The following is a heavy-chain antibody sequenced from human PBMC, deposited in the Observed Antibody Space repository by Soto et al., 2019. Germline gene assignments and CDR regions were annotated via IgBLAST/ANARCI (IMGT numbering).Heavy chain of an antibody. CDR3: ARDRDGYNGAFDY. CDR2: INPSGGST. Sequence: ASVKVSCKASGYTFTSYAMHWVRQAPGQGLEWMGIINPSGGSTSYGQKFQGRVTMTRDTSTSTVYMELSTLRSEDTAVYYCARDRDGYNGAFDYWGQGTLVTVS. D-gene: IGHD5-12*01. CDR1: GYTFTSYA. J-gene: IGHJ4*02. V-gene: IGHV1-46*03.